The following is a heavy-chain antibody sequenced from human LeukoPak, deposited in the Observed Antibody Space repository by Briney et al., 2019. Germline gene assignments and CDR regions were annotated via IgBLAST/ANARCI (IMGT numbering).Heavy chain of an antibody. CDR2: IYYGGST. Sequence: SETLSLTCIVSGGSISSYYWTWTRQPPGKGLEWIGHIYYGGSTNYNPSLKSRVTISLDTSKNHFSLKLSSVTAADTAMYSCARGAIYCGGDCSQGAFDIWGQGTMVTVSS. CDR3: ARGAIYCGGDCSQGAFDI. J-gene: IGHJ3*02. D-gene: IGHD2-21*02. V-gene: IGHV4-59*01. CDR1: GGSISSYY.